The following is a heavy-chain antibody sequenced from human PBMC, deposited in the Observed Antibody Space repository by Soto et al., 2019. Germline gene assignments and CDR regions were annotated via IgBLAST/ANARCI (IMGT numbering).Heavy chain of an antibody. CDR1: GGSFSGYY. V-gene: IGHV4-34*01. Sequence: SETLSLTCAVYGGSFSGYYWSWIRQPPGKGLEWIGEINHSGSTNYNPSLKSRVTISVDTSKNQFSLKLSSVTAADTAVYYCAKSAIQLWFHKNSFDPCGQETLVAVSS. J-gene: IGHJ5*02. D-gene: IGHD5-18*01. CDR2: INHSGST. CDR3: AKSAIQLWFHKNSFDP.